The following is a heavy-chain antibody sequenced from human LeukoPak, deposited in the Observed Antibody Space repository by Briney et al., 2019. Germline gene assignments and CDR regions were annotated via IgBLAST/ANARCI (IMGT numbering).Heavy chain of an antibody. CDR1: GDSISSGSYY. J-gene: IGHJ5*02. CDR2: IYTSGST. Sequence: SHTLSLTCTLSGDSISSGSYYWSWIRQPAGKGLEWFGRIYTSGSTNYNPSLKSRVTMSLDASKNQFSLELNSVTPADTAVYYCARGGNYWPQWWFDPWGQGTLVIVSS. CDR3: ARGGNYWPQWWFDP. V-gene: IGHV4-61*02. D-gene: IGHD1-26*01.